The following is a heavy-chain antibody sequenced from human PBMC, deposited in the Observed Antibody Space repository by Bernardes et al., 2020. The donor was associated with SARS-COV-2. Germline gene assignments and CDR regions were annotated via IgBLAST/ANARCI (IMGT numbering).Heavy chain of an antibody. J-gene: IGHJ4*02. CDR3: ASPRARVDY. V-gene: IGHV3-23*01. CDR1: GFTFSSYG. CDR2: ITGPGGST. Sequence: GSLRLSCAASGFTFSSYGMTWVRQAPGMGLEWVSSITGPGGSTYYSDSVKGRFTISRDNSKNTLYLQMNSLRAEDTAIYYCASPRARVDYWGQGTLVTVSS.